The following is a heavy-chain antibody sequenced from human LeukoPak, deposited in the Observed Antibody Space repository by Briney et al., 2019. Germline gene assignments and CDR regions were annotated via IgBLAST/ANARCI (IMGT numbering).Heavy chain of an antibody. V-gene: IGHV1-69*05. D-gene: IGHD6-25*01. CDR1: GDTFSNSV. CDR3: AATSFRRGSLSGVHGYLCMEV. CDR2: IIPLAGTK. Sequence: GASVKVSCKASGDTFSNSVISWVRLAPGQGLEWMGAIIPLAGTKNHAQKFQGRLTMTTDDSRTTAFMELSGLRSDDTAVYYRAATSFRRGSLSGVHGYLCMEVWGKGTTVFVSS. J-gene: IGHJ6*03.